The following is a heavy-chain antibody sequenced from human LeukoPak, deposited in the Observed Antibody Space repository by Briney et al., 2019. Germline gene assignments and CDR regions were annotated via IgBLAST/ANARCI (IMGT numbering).Heavy chain of an antibody. CDR1: GFTFSSYS. D-gene: IGHD2-15*01. CDR2: ISSSSSTI. J-gene: IGHJ5*02. CDR3: ARGPDIVVVVAATRPHYNWFDP. Sequence: GGSLRLSCAASGFTFSSYSMNWVRQAPGKGLEWVSYISSSSSTIYYADSVKGRFTISRDNAKNSLYLQMNSLRAEDTAVYYCARGPDIVVVVAATRPHYNWFDPWGQGTLVTVSS. V-gene: IGHV3-48*04.